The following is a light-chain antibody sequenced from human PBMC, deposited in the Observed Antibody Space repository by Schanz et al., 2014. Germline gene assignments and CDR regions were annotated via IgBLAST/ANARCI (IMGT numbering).Light chain of an antibody. CDR3: SSYAGSNNWGV. Sequence: QSVLTQPPSASGTPGQRVTISCSGSSSNIGSTTVNWYQQLPGTAPKLLIYSSNQRPSGVPDRFSGSKSGTSASLAISGLQSDDEADYYCSSYAGSNNWGVFGTGTKLTVL. CDR2: SSN. V-gene: IGLV1-44*01. CDR1: SSNIGSTT. J-gene: IGLJ1*01.